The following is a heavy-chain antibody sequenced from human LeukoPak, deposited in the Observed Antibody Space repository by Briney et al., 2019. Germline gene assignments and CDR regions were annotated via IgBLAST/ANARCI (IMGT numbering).Heavy chain of an antibody. CDR3: ARGDYGSGTYLWGS. J-gene: IGHJ5*02. Sequence: SETLSLTCSVSGGSINSRSYSWTWIRQPPGKDLEWIGSINYRGNTYFNPSLKSRVSMSVDTSTNQFSLQLTSVTAADTAVYYCARGDYGSGTYLWGSWGQGILVTVSP. D-gene: IGHD3-10*01. CDR1: GGSINSRSYS. CDR2: INYRGNT. V-gene: IGHV4-39*07.